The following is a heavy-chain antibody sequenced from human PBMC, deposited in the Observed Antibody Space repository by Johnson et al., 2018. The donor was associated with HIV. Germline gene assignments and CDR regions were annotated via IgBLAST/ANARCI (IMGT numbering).Heavy chain of an antibody. CDR1: GFTFSSHA. CDR2: IWYDGSNK. D-gene: IGHD4-11*01. J-gene: IGHJ3*02. CDR3: ARPLNNVPSNIDAFDI. Sequence: QVQLVESGGGVVQPGRSLTLSCAASGFTFSSHAMHWVRQAPGKGLEWVALIWYDGSNKYYADSVKGRFTISRDNSKNTVYLQMHSLRAEDTAVYYCARPLNNVPSNIDAFDIGGQGTMVTVS. V-gene: IGHV3-33*08.